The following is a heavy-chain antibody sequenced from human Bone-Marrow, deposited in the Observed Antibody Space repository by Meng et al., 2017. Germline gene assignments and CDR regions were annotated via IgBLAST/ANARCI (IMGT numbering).Heavy chain of an antibody. V-gene: IGHV3-11*06. J-gene: IGHJ4*02. D-gene: IGHD3-10*01. Sequence: GESLKISCSASGFTFSDYYMSWIRQAPGKGLEWVSSISSSSSYIYYADSVKGRFTISRDNAKNSLCLQMNSLRAEDTAVYYCARTLWFGEQIYYWGQGTLVTVSS. CDR3: ARTLWFGEQIYY. CDR2: ISSSSSYI. CDR1: GFTFSDYY.